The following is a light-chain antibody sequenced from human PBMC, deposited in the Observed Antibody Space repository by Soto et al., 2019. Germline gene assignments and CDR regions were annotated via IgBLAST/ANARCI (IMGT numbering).Light chain of an antibody. V-gene: IGLV2-11*01. CDR3: CSSAGTYTSV. CDR2: DVS. Sequence: QSALTQPRSVSGSPGQSVTISCTGTSSDVGGYNYVSWYQQHPGKAPKLIIYDVSKWPSGVPDRFSGSKSGNTASLTISGLQAEDEADYYCCSSAGTYTSVFGGGTKLTVL. J-gene: IGLJ3*02. CDR1: SSDVGGYNY.